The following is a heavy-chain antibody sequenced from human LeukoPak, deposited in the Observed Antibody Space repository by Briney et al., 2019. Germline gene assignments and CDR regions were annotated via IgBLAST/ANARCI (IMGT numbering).Heavy chain of an antibody. D-gene: IGHD3-10*01. CDR3: AKDIKDEVRGFRLDWFDP. CDR2: IRYDGSNK. J-gene: IGHJ5*02. V-gene: IGHV3-30*02. CDR1: GFTFSSYG. Sequence: PGGSLRLSCAASGFTFSSYGMHWVRQAPGKGLEWVAFIRYDGSNKYYADSVKGRFTISRDNSKNTLYLQMNSLRAEDTAVYYCAKDIKDEVRGFRLDWFDPWGQGTLVTVSS.